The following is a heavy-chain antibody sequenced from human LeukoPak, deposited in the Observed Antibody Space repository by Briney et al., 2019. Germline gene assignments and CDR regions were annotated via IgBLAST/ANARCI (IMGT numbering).Heavy chain of an antibody. V-gene: IGHV4-34*12. J-gene: IGHJ3*02. CDR2: IIHSGST. Sequence: SETLSLTCAVYGGSFSGYYWSWIRQPPGKGLEWIGEIIHSGSTNYNPSLKSRVTISVDTSKNQFSLKLSSVTAADTAVYYSARSSARNYDFWSGYGKASGAFDIWGQGTMVTVSS. D-gene: IGHD3-3*01. CDR3: ARSSARNYDFWSGYGKASGAFDI. CDR1: GGSFSGYY.